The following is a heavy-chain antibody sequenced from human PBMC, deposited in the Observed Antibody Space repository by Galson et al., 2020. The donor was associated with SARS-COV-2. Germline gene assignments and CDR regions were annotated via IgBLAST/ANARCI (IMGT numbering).Heavy chain of an antibody. D-gene: IGHD5-18*01. J-gene: IGHJ4*02. Sequence: GGSLSLSCAASAFTFSSYAMSWVSQAPGKGLEWVSAIRGSGGSKYYADSVTGRFTISRDNSKHAMYLQMNSLRAEDTAVYYCAKKGYGLWESWGDDWGQGTRVTVSS. CDR1: AFTFSSYA. CDR2: IRGSGGSK. CDR3: AKKGYGLWESWGDD. V-gene: IGHV3-23*01.